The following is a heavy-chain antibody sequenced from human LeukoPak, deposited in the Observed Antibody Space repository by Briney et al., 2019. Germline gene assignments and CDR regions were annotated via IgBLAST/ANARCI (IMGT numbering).Heavy chain of an antibody. D-gene: IGHD3-22*01. V-gene: IGHV3-7*01. Sequence: PGGSLRLSCVASGFPFSSYWMTWVRQAPGKGLEWVANIKQDGSKKSYVDSVKGRFTISRDNAKNSLYLQMNSLRAEDTAVYYCAGDLGGNYDSSGLHYWGQGTLATVSS. CDR2: IKQDGSKK. CDR3: AGDLGGNYDSSGLHY. J-gene: IGHJ4*02. CDR1: GFPFSSYW.